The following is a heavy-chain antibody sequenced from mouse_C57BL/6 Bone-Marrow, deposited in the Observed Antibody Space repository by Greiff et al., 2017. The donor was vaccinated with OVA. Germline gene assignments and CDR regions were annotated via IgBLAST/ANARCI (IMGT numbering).Heavy chain of an antibody. Sequence: QVTLKESGPGILQPSQTLSLTCSFSGFSLSTFGMGVGWIRQPSGKGLEWLAHIWWDDDKYYNQALKSRLTISKATSKNQVFLKIANVDTADTATYYCARIGTVVAHYAMDYWGQGTSVTVSS. CDR2: IWWDDDK. D-gene: IGHD1-1*01. CDR1: GFSLSTFGMG. V-gene: IGHV8-8*01. CDR3: ARIGTVVAHYAMDY. J-gene: IGHJ4*01.